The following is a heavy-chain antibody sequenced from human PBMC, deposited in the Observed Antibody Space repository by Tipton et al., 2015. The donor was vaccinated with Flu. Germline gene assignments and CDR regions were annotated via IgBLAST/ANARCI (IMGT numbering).Heavy chain of an antibody. D-gene: IGHD3-10*01. Sequence: SLRLSCTASGSTYADYAMSWVRQGPGKGLEWVGFIRSRAYGATTEYAASVKGRFTISRDDSKRIVYMEMNSLKTEDTAVYYCTRGPPGATPYYFEDWGQGTLVPVSA. CDR2: IRSRAYGATT. V-gene: IGHV3-49*04. J-gene: IGHJ4*02. CDR3: TRGPPGATPYYFED. CDR1: GSTYADYA.